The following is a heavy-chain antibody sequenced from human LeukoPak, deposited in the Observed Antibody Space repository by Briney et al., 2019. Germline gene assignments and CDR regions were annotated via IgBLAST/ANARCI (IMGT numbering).Heavy chain of an antibody. Sequence: GGSLRLSCEASGFTFTNAWMSWVRQAPGKGLEWVGRIKSRGDGGTTDYAAPVKGRFTISRDDSKNTLYLQMDSLKTEDTVVYYCTKVLVSDWCYRYFDYWGQGALVSVSS. J-gene: IGHJ4*02. CDR2: IKSRGDGGTT. CDR3: TKVLVSDWCYRYFDY. D-gene: IGHD3-9*01. V-gene: IGHV3-15*01. CDR1: GFTFTNAW.